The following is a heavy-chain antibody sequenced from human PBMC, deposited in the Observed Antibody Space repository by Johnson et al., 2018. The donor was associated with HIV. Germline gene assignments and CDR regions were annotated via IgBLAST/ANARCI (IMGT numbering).Heavy chain of an antibody. D-gene: IGHD6-13*01. Sequence: VQLVESGGGLVQPGGSLRLSCAASGFTFSSYGMHWVRQAPGKGLEWVSGINWNGGSTGYADSVKGRFTISRDNAKNSLYLQMNSLRAEDTAVYYCVKGIDSSSWYAFDIWGQGTLVTVSS. CDR1: GFTFSSYG. V-gene: IGHV3-20*04. CDR3: VKGIDSSSWYAFDI. CDR2: INWNGGST. J-gene: IGHJ3*02.